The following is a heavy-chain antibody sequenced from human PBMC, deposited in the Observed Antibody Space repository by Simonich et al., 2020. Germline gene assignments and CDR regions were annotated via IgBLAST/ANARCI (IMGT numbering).Heavy chain of an antibody. CDR2: INHSGSN. CDR1: GGSFSGYY. D-gene: IGHD1-1*01. J-gene: IGHJ3*02. CDR3: ARGKGWKNAFDI. V-gene: IGHV4-34*01. Sequence: QVQLQQWGAGLLKPSETLSLTCAVYGGSFSGYYWSWIRQPPGNGLEWIGEINHSGSNNYNPSLKSRVTISGDTSKNQFSLKLSSGTAADTAVYYCARGKGWKNAFDIWGQGTMVTVSS.